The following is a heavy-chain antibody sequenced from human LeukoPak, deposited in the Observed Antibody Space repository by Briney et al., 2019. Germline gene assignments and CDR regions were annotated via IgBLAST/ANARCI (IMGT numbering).Heavy chain of an antibody. CDR3: GRIPDYSGWPFDY. V-gene: IGHV4-59*01. Sequence: ASETLSLTCTLSSVSLDYYYWTWIRHPPGKGLEWIGYVSWNGRTNYNPSLRSRLTISVNTSRGHFSLNRTSLSAADTAVYYSGRIPDYSGWPFDYWGQGALVTVSS. CDR1: SVSLDYYY. J-gene: IGHJ4*02. CDR2: VSWNGRT. D-gene: IGHD6-19*01.